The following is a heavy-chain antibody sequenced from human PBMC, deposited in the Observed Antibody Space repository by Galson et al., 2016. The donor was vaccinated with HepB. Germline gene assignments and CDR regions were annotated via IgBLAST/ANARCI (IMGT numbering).Heavy chain of an antibody. D-gene: IGHD6-19*01. CDR3: AKKSLVAGTATYVFDN. V-gene: IGHV3-23*01. CDR2: TSGSGGSI. Sequence: SLRLSCAASGFPFSTYGMSWVRQAPGKGLAWVAGTSGSGGSIYSADSVKGRFTISRDNSKTTLYLQMNSLRADDTAVYYCAKKSLVAGTATYVFDNWGQGTLVTVSS. J-gene: IGHJ4*02. CDR1: GFPFSTYG.